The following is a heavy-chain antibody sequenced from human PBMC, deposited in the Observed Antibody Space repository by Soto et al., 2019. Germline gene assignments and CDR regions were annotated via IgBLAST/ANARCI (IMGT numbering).Heavy chain of an antibody. Sequence: QITLKESGPPLVKPTQTLTLTCTFSGFSLSTSGVGVGWIRQPPGKALEWLALIYWDDDKRYSPSLKSRLTITKDTSKNQVVLTMTNMDPVDTATYYCAHSGYYDSSGYSNDAFDIWGQGTMVTVSS. CDR3: AHSGYYDSSGYSNDAFDI. J-gene: IGHJ3*02. V-gene: IGHV2-5*02. CDR1: GFSLSTSGVG. D-gene: IGHD3-22*01. CDR2: IYWDDDK.